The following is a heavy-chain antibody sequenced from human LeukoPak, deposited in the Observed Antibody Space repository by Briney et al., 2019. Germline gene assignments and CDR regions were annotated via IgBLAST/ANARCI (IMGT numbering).Heavy chain of an antibody. Sequence: GGSLRLSCEASGFTLSTYWMNWVRQVPGKGLEGVANINPDGSAKRYVDSVKGRFTIARDNADNSLSLQMNSLRAEDTAVYYCASWGAGGNSWGQGTLVTVSS. J-gene: IGHJ4*02. CDR1: GFTLSTYW. CDR2: INPDGSAK. D-gene: IGHD3-16*01. V-gene: IGHV3-7*01. CDR3: ASWGAGGNS.